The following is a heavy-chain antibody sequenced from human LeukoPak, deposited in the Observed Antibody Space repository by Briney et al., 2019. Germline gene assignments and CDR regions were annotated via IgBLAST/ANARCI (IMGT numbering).Heavy chain of an antibody. J-gene: IGHJ3*02. CDR3: ARATIFTYGSGSPDAFDI. Sequence: GGSLRLSCAAYGFTFSSNWMRWVRQAPGKGLEWVANIKQDGSEKYYMDSVKGRFTISRDNAKNSLYLQMNSLRAEDTAVYYCARATIFTYGSGSPDAFDIWGQGTMVTVSS. D-gene: IGHD3-10*01. CDR2: IKQDGSEK. V-gene: IGHV3-7*03. CDR1: GFTFSSNW.